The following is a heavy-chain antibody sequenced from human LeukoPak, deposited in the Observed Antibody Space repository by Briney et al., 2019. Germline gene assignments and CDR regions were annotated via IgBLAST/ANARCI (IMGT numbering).Heavy chain of an antibody. D-gene: IGHD3-9*01. CDR2: IYHSGST. Sequence: SETLSLTCTVSGGSISSYYWSWIRQPPGKGLEWIGYIYHSGSTYYNPSLKSRVTISVDRSKNQFSLKLSSVTAADTAVYYCARATGGAFDIWGQGTMVTVSS. V-gene: IGHV4-59*12. CDR1: GGSISSYY. CDR3: ARATGGAFDI. J-gene: IGHJ3*02.